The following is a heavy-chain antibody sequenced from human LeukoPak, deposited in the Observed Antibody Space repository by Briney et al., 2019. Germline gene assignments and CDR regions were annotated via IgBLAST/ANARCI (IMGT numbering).Heavy chain of an antibody. J-gene: IGHJ4*02. CDR2: IIPIFGTA. CDR1: GGTFSSYA. CDR3: ARGTLEYSSSPTGY. V-gene: IGHV1-69*06. D-gene: IGHD6-6*01. Sequence: ASVKVSCKASGGTFSSYAISWVRQAPGQGLEWMGGIIPIFGTANYAQKFQGRVTITADKSTSTAYMELSSLRSEDTAVYYCARGTLEYSSSPTGYWGQGTLVTVSS.